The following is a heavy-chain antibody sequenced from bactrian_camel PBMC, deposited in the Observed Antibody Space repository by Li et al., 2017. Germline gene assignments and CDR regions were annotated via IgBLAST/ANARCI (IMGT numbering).Heavy chain of an antibody. CDR2: IESSGDST. CDR1: EPTFGSYA. CDR3: AAVFEWLLPEFRY. V-gene: IGHV3S32*01. D-gene: IGHD2*01. J-gene: IGHJ4*01. Sequence: QLVESGGGLVQPGGSLRLSCSVSEPTFGSYAMSWVRQAPGKGLEWVTTIESSGDSTYYTDSVKGRFTISRVNALNTLLLQMNSLKPEDTAMYYCAAVFEWLLPEFRYWGQGTQVTVS.